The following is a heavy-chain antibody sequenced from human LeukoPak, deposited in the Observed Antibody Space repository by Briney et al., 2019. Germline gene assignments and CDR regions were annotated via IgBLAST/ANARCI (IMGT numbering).Heavy chain of an antibody. CDR1: GGSISSSSYY. D-gene: IGHD3-22*01. V-gene: IGHV4-39*01. CDR2: IYYSGST. CDR3: ATQTYYYDSSGYWNWYFDL. J-gene: IGHJ2*01. Sequence: SETLSLTCTVSGGSISSSSYYWGWIRQPPGKGLEWIGSIYYSGSTYYNPSLKSRVTISVDTSKNQFSLKLSSVTAADTAVYYCATQTYYYDSSGYWNWYFDLWGRGTLVTVSS.